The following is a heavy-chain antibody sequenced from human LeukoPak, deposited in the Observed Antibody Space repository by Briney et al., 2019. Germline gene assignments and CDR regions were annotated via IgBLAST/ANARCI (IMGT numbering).Heavy chain of an antibody. CDR3: ARGRPMIRGVITYFDY. CDR1: GFTFRTYS. CDR2: ISSSSSYI. D-gene: IGHD3-10*01. Sequence: GGSLRLSCAASGFTFRTYSMNWVRQAPGKGLEWVSSISSSSSYIYYADSVKGRFTISRDNAKNSLYLQMDSLRAEDTAVYYCARGRPMIRGVITYFDYWGQGTLVTVSS. V-gene: IGHV3-21*01. J-gene: IGHJ4*02.